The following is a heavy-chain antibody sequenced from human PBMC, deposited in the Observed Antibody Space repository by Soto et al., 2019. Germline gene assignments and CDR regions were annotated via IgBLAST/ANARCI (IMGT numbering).Heavy chain of an antibody. Sequence: EMQLVQSGEGLVQPGGSLRLSCAASGFTVSSSYMTWVRHVPGKGLEWVSVMYAGGTTYYANSVKGRFTFSRDNSKNMMYLQMNHLRAEDTAMYYCAREFRDGSNTRLAFNPWGQGTLVTVSS. J-gene: IGHJ5*02. CDR2: MYAGGTT. CDR1: GFTVSSSY. CDR3: AREFRDGSNTRLAFNP. V-gene: IGHV3-66*01. D-gene: IGHD6-6*01.